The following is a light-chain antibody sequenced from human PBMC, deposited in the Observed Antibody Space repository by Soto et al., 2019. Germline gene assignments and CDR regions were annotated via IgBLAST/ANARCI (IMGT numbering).Light chain of an antibody. J-gene: IGKJ1*01. CDR1: QSVSSSY. V-gene: IGKV3-20*01. CDR2: GAS. Sequence: EIVLTQSPATLSVSPGEIATLSCRASQSVSSSYLAWYQQKPGQAPRLLIYGASSRATGIPDRFSGSGSGTDFTLTISRLEPEDFAVYYCQQYGSSPSFGQGTKV. CDR3: QQYGSSPS.